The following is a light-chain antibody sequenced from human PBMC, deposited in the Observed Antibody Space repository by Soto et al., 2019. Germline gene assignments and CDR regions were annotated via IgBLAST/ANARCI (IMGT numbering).Light chain of an antibody. V-gene: IGKV3-20*01. Sequence: EIVLTQSPGTLSLSPGERATLSCRASQSVSSSYLAWYQQKPGQAPRLLIYGASNRATGIPDRFSGSGSGTDFTLTISRLEPEDFAVYYCQQYGNSKWTFGQGTQVEIK. CDR1: QSVSSSY. CDR2: GAS. J-gene: IGKJ1*01. CDR3: QQYGNSKWT.